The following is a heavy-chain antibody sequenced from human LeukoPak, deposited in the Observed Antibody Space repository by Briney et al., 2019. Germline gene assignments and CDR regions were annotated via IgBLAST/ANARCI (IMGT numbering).Heavy chain of an antibody. CDR2: IYYSGST. Sequence: PSETLSLTYTVSGGSFSSSLYYWGWIRQPPGKGLEWIGSIYYSGSTYYNPSLKSRVTISVDTSKNQFSLKLSSVTAADTAVYYCASLSFATFLGKYYYDRRNYYFDYWGQGTLVTVSS. D-gene: IGHD3-22*01. CDR3: ASLSFATFLGKYYYDRRNYYFDY. J-gene: IGHJ4*02. V-gene: IGHV4-39*01. CDR1: GGSFSSSLYY.